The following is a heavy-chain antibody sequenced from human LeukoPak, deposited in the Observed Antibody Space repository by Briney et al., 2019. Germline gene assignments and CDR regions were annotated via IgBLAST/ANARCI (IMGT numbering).Heavy chain of an antibody. J-gene: IGHJ6*03. Sequence: SETLSLTCAVYGGSFSGYYWSWIRQPPGKGLEWIGEINHSGSTNYNPSLKSRATISVDTSKNQFSLKLSSVTAADTAVYYCARVGPYGAYYYYYYMDVWGKGTTVIVSS. CDR1: GGSFSGYY. V-gene: IGHV4-34*01. D-gene: IGHD4-17*01. CDR2: INHSGST. CDR3: ARVGPYGAYYYYYYMDV.